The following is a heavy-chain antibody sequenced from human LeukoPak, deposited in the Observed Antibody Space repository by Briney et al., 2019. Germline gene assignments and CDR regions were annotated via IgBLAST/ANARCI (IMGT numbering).Heavy chain of an antibody. J-gene: IGHJ1*01. V-gene: IGHV3-33*01. Sequence: PGRSLRLSCAASGFTFSSHGMHWVRQAPGKGLEGVAVIWYDGSNRYYADSVKGRFTISRDNSKNTLYLQMNSLRAEDTAMYYCARASYSSGWYPTEYFQHWGQGTLVTVSS. D-gene: IGHD6-19*01. CDR1: GFTFSSHG. CDR3: ARASYSSGWYPTEYFQH. CDR2: IWYDGSNR.